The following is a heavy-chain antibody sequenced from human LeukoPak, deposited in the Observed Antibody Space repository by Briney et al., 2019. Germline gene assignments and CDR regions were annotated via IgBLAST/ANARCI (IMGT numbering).Heavy chain of an antibody. CDR2: INHSGST. D-gene: IGHD3-10*01. V-gene: IGHV4-34*01. CDR3: ARQGLIYYGSGSYYDC. CDR1: GGSFSGHH. Sequence: LETLSLTCAVYGGSFSGHHWSWIRQPPGKGLEWIGEINHSGSTNYNPSLKSRVTISVDTSKNQFSLNLSSVTAADTAVYYCARQGLIYYGSGSYYDCWGQGTLVTVSS. J-gene: IGHJ4*02.